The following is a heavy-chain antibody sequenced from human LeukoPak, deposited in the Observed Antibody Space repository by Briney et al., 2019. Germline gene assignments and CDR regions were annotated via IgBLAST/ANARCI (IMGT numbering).Heavy chain of an antibody. CDR1: GFTFSSYG. D-gene: IGHD6-19*01. Sequence: GGSLRLSCAASGFTFSSYGMHWVRQAPGKGLEWVAVISYDGSNKYYADSVKGRFTISRDNSKSTLYLQMNSLRAEDTAVYYCAKAVAATGHYYFGMDVWGQGTTVTVSS. CDR3: AKAVAATGHYYFGMDV. V-gene: IGHV3-30*18. J-gene: IGHJ6*02. CDR2: ISYDGSNK.